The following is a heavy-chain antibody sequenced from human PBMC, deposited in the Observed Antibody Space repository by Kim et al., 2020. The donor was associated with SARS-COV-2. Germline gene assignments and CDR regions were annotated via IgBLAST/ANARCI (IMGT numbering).Heavy chain of an antibody. V-gene: IGHV3-30*01. Sequence: VKGRFTISRDNSKSSLYLQMNSLRPEDTALYYCARGQDSGYSRPDDAFDIWGQGTMVTVSS. J-gene: IGHJ3*02. D-gene: IGHD5-12*01. CDR3: ARGQDSGYSRPDDAFDI.